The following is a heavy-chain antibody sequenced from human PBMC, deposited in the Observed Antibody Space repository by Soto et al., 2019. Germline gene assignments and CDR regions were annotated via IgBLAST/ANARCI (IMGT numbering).Heavy chain of an antibody. D-gene: IGHD3-3*01. CDR3: ARYDFWSGWNWFDP. Sequence: PSETQSLTCAVYGGSFSGYYWSWIRQPPGKGLEWIGEINHSGSTNYNPSLKSRVTISVDTSKNQFSLKLSSVTAADTAVYYCARYDFWSGWNWFDPWGQGTLVTVSS. CDR2: INHSGST. CDR1: GGSFSGYY. J-gene: IGHJ5*02. V-gene: IGHV4-34*01.